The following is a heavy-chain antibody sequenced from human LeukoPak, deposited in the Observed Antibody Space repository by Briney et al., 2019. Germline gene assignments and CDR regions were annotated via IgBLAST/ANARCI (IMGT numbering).Heavy chain of an antibody. CDR3: AREPGQLDY. Sequence: SETLSLTCTVSGDSISSGSYYWSWIRQPAGRGLEWIGRIYTTGSTNYNPSLKGRVTISVDTSKNQFSLKLSSVTAADTAVYHCAREPGQLDYWGQGTLVTVSS. J-gene: IGHJ4*02. CDR1: GDSISSGSYY. D-gene: IGHD1-1*01. V-gene: IGHV4-61*02. CDR2: IYTTGST.